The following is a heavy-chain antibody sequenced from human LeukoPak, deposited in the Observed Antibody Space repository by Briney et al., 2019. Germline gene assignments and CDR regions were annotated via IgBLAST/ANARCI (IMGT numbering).Heavy chain of an antibody. V-gene: IGHV3-21*06. D-gene: IGHD2-2*01. CDR3: GHCSATSCYAGGY. Sequence: GWSLRLSCAGSGFIFSSYSMNWVRQAPGKGLEWVSSITSSSTYIYYADSVKGRFTISRDNAKNSLYLQMNSLRAEDTAVYYCGHCSATSCYAGGYWGQGTLVTVSS. CDR2: ITSSSTYI. CDR1: GFIFSSYS. J-gene: IGHJ4*02.